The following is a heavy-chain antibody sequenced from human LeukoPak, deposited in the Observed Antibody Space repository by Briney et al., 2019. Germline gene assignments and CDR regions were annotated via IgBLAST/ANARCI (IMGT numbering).Heavy chain of an antibody. Sequence: GASVKVSCKVSGYTLTELSMHWVRQAPGKGLEWMGGFDPEDGETIYAQKFQGRVTMTEDTSTDTAYMELSSLRSEDTAVYYCATDSGDLPGDGPSFDIWGQGTMVTVSS. CDR3: ATDSGDLPGDGPSFDI. D-gene: IGHD3-16*01. J-gene: IGHJ3*02. CDR2: FDPEDGET. V-gene: IGHV1-24*01. CDR1: GYTLTELS.